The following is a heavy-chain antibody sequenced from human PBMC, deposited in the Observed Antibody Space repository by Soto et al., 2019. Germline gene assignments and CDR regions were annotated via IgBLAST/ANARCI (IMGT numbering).Heavy chain of an antibody. CDR2: IYDSGSP. D-gene: IGHD1-26*01. Sequence: SETLSLTCTISGGSISVYYWSWIRQPPGQALEWIGYIYDSGSPYYNPSLRSRVIISADTSKNQISLKLTSATAADTAVYYCARGVGSSPPRYWGRGTLVTV. J-gene: IGHJ4*02. V-gene: IGHV4-59*01. CDR1: GGSISVYY. CDR3: ARGVGSSPPRY.